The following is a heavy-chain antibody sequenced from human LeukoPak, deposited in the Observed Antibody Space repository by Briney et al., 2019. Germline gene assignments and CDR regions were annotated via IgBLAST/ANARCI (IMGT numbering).Heavy chain of an antibody. CDR2: ISYDGSNK. Sequence: GGSLRLSCAASGFTFSSYGMHWVRQAPGKGLEWVAVISYDGSNKYYADSVKGRFTISRDNSKNTLYLQMNSLRAEDTAVYYCAKSKRYSSGWSPFEYWGQGTLVTVSS. J-gene: IGHJ4*02. V-gene: IGHV3-30*18. D-gene: IGHD6-19*01. CDR3: AKSKRYSSGWSPFEY. CDR1: GFTFSSYG.